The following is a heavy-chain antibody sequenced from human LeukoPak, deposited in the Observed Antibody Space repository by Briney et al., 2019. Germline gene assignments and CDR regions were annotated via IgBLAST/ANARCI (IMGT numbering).Heavy chain of an antibody. Sequence: QPGGSLRLSCAASGFTFSSYAVSWVRQAPGKGLEWVSAISGSGGSTYYADSVKGRFTISRDNSKNTLYLQMNSLRAEDTAVYYCANVAVAGSFYFDYWGQGTLVTVSS. J-gene: IGHJ4*02. V-gene: IGHV3-23*01. D-gene: IGHD6-19*01. CDR3: ANVAVAGSFYFDY. CDR2: ISGSGGST. CDR1: GFTFSSYA.